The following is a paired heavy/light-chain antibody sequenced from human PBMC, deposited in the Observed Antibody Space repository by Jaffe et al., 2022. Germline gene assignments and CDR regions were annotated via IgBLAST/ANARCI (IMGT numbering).Heavy chain of an antibody. CDR2: ISDSSSTI. Sequence: EVQLVESGGDLVQSGGSLRLSCAASGFTFSSYNMNWVRQAPGKGLEWVSYISDSSSTIYYADSVKGRFTISRDNAKNSLYLQMNSLRAEDTAVYYCARFFTVTMWGFDYWGQGALVTVSS. D-gene: IGHD4-17*01. J-gene: IGHJ4*02. CDR3: ARFFTVTMWGFDY. V-gene: IGHV3-48*01. CDR1: GFTFSSYN.
Light chain of an antibody. CDR1: QSISNY. V-gene: IGKV1-39*01. Sequence: DIQMTQSPSSLSASVGDRVTITCRASQSISNYLNWYQQKPGKAPKLLIYAASSLQSGVPSRFSGSGSGTDFTLTISSLQPEDFATYSCQQGYSIPPTFGQGTKVE. CDR2: AAS. J-gene: IGKJ1*01. CDR3: QQGYSIPPT.